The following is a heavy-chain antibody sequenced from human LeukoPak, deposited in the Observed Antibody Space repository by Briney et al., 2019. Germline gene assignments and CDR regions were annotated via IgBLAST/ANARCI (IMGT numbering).Heavy chain of an antibody. V-gene: IGHV1-69*01. CDR3: AGPSMVRGTEYYYYGMDV. J-gene: IGHJ6*02. D-gene: IGHD3-10*01. CDR1: GGTFSSYA. Sequence: SVKVSCKASGGTFSSYAISWVRQAPGQGLEWMGGIIPIFGTANYAQKFQGRVTITADEPTSTAYMELSSLRSEDTAVYYCAGPSMVRGTEYYYYGMDVWGQGTTVTVSS. CDR2: IIPIFGTA.